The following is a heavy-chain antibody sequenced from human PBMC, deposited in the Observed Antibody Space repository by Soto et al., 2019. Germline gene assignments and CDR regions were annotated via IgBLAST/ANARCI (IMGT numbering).Heavy chain of an antibody. D-gene: IGHD4-17*01. J-gene: IGHJ4*02. V-gene: IGHV3-11*01. CDR3: ARDWEDYGGNSGFDY. CDR1: GFTFSDYY. Sequence: GGSLRLSCAASGFTFSDYYMSWIRQAPGKGLEWISYISSSGSTIYYADSVKGRFTISRDNAKNSLYLQMNSLRAEDTAVYYCARDWEDYGGNSGFDYWGQETLVTVSS. CDR2: ISSSGSTI.